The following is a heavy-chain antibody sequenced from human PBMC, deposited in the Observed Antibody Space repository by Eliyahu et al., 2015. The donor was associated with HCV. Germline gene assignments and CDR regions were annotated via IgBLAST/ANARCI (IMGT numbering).Heavy chain of an antibody. V-gene: IGHV3-23*01. CDR3: AKDRDRNSLGYFES. Sequence: EVHLLDSGGDLVQPGGSLRLSCXVXGXXFXSYAMSWVRQAPGKRLEWVSGIGGSGVSTYYASSVKGRFTISRDNSKNTVYLQMNSLRAEDTAVYYCAKDRDRNSLGYFESWGQGTLVTVSS. CDR2: IGGSGVST. D-gene: IGHD1/OR15-1a*01. CDR1: GXXFXSYA. J-gene: IGHJ4*02.